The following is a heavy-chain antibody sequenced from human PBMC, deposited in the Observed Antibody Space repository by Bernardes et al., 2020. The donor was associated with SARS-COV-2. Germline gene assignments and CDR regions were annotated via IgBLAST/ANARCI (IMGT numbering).Heavy chain of an antibody. D-gene: IGHD3-3*01. CDR3: AKRPRYDFWSGYYADY. CDR1: GFTFSSYA. V-gene: IGHV3-23*01. Sequence: GGSLRLSCAASGFTFSSYAMSWVRQAPGKGLEWVSAISGSGGSTYYADSVKGRFTISRDNSKNTLYLQMNSLRAEDTAVYYCAKRPRYDFWSGYYADYWGQGILVTVSS. J-gene: IGHJ4*02. CDR2: ISGSGGST.